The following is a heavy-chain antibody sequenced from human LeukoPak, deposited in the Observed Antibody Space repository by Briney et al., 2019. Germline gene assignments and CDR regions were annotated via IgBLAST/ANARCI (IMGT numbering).Heavy chain of an antibody. CDR1: GFTFSSYS. D-gene: IGHD3-22*01. J-gene: IGHJ4*02. V-gene: IGHV3-48*01. Sequence: GGSLRLSCAASGFTFSSYSMNWVRQAPGKGLEWVSYISSSSSTIYYADSVKGRFTISRDNAKNSLYLQMNSLRAEDTAVYYCARTKWYHDSRGAGNYFDYWGQGTLVTVSS. CDR2: ISSSSSTI. CDR3: ARTKWYHDSRGAGNYFDY.